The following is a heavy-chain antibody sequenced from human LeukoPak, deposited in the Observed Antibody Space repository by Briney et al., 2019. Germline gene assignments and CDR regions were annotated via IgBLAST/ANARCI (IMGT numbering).Heavy chain of an antibody. CDR2: IYHNGNT. D-gene: IGHD3-22*01. J-gene: IGHJ4*02. CDR3: ASSYYDSSGYYSGYFDY. Sequence: PSETLSLICTVSYYSISNGYYWGWIRQPPGKGLEWIGNIYHNGNTYYNPSLKSRVTISLDTSKNHFSLKLNSVTAADTAVYYCASSYYDSSGYYSGYFDYWGQGTLVTVSS. CDR1: YYSISNGYY. V-gene: IGHV4-38-2*02.